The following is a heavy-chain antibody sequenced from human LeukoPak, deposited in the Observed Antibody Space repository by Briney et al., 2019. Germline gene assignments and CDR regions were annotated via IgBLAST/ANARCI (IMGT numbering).Heavy chain of an antibody. Sequence: ASVKVSCKASGYTFTGYYMHWVRQAPGQGLEWMGWINPNSGGTNYAQKLQGRVTMTTDTSTSTAYMELTSLRSDDTAVYYCARRTRYNSSPQYLDCWGQGTLVTVSS. D-gene: IGHD1-14*01. CDR2: INPNSGGT. CDR1: GYTFTGYY. V-gene: IGHV1-2*02. CDR3: ARRTRYNSSPQYLDC. J-gene: IGHJ4*02.